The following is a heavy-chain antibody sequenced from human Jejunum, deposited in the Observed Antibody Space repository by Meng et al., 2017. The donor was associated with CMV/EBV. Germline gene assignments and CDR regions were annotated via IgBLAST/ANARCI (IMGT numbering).Heavy chain of an antibody. D-gene: IGHD3-9*01. CDR2: IFSSGNA. CDR3: ARLPPGSYDVVTGYYTNWFDP. V-gene: IGHV4-30-4*08. Sequence: QVQLQESGPGLVRSSETLSLTCTVSRGSIGNGENYWSWIRQPPGKGLEWIGYIFSSGNAYYNPSLKSRVMMSVDTSKNQFSLKMTSVTAADTATYFCARLPPGSYDVVTGYYTNWFDPWGQGTLVTVSS. CDR1: RGSIGNGENY. J-gene: IGHJ5*02.